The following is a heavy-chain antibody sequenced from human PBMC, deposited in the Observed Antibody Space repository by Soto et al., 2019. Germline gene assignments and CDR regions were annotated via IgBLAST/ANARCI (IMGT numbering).Heavy chain of an antibody. V-gene: IGHV1-69*13. D-gene: IGHD2-2*01. Sequence: GASVKVSCKASGGTFSSYAISWVRQAPGQGLEWMGGIIPIFGTANYAQKFQGRVTITADESTSTAYMELSSLRSEDTAVYYCARVPSLVPAAGPDYWGQGTLVTVSS. CDR1: GGTFSSYA. CDR3: ARVPSLVPAAGPDY. CDR2: IIPIFGTA. J-gene: IGHJ4*02.